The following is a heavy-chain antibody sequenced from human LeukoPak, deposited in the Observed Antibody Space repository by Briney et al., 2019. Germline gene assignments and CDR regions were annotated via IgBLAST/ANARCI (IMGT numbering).Heavy chain of an antibody. CDR2: ISGSGGST. V-gene: IGHV3-23*01. J-gene: IGHJ4*02. Sequence: GGSLRLSCAASGFTFSSYAMSWVRQAPGKGLEWVSAISGSGGSTYYADSVKGRFTISRDNSKNTLYLQMDSLRAEDTAVYYCAKAVRGPDILTGYYTGGYFDYWGQGTLVTVSS. D-gene: IGHD3-9*01. CDR3: AKAVRGPDILTGYYTGGYFDY. CDR1: GFTFSSYA.